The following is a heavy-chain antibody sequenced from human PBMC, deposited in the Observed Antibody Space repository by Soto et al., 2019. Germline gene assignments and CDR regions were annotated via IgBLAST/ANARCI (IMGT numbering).Heavy chain of an antibody. V-gene: IGHV3-7*03. CDR2: IKQDGSEK. J-gene: IGHJ5*02. CDR1: GFTFSSYW. Sequence: GGSLRLSCAASGFTFSSYWMSWVRQAPGKGLEWVANIKQDGSEKYYVDSVKGRFTISRDNAKNSLYLQMNSLRAEDTAVYYCARDSRYCSGGSCYSGLNWFDPWGQGTLVTVSS. CDR3: ARDSRYCSGGSCYSGLNWFDP. D-gene: IGHD2-15*01.